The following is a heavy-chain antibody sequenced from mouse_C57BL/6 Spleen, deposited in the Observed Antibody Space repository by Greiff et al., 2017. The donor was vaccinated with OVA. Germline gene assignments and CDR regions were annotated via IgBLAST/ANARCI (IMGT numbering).Heavy chain of an antibody. CDR1: GYTFTSYW. D-gene: IGHD2-5*01. V-gene: IGHV1-64*01. CDR2: IHPNSGST. J-gene: IGHJ4*01. Sequence: VQLQQSGAELVKPGASVKLSCKASGYTFTSYWMHWVKQRPGQGLEWIGMIHPNSGSTNYNEKFKSKATLTVDKSSSTAYMQLSSLTSEDSAVYYCARGDYSNLYYYAMDYWGQGTSVTVSS. CDR3: ARGDYSNLYYYAMDY.